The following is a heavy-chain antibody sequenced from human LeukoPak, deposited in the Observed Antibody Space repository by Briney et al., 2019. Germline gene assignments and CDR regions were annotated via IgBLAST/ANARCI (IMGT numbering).Heavy chain of an antibody. CDR2: INHSGST. CDR3: ATIRESYSSGWYAGSGDY. Sequence: PSETLSLSCAVYGGSFSGYYLSWIRQPPGKGLEWIGEINHSGSTNYNPSLKSRVTISVDTSKNQFSLKLSSVTAADTAVYYCATIRESYSSGWYAGSGDYWGQGTLVTVSS. V-gene: IGHV4-34*01. J-gene: IGHJ4*02. D-gene: IGHD6-19*01. CDR1: GGSFSGYY.